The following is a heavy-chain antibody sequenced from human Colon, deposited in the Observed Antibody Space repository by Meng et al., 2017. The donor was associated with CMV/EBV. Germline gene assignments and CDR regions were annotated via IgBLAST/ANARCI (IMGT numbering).Heavy chain of an antibody. D-gene: IGHD1-26*01. V-gene: IGHV1-2*02. J-gene: IGHJ5*02. CDR3: ARSRSYSP. CDR2: INPNSGSG. Sequence: SVKVACKASGYTFTASWIHWVRQAPGEGLEWIGAINPNSGSGTFGQRFQGRITLTRDTSINTAYMELSSLRSDDTALYYCARSRSYSPWGQGTLVTVSS. CDR1: GYTFTASW.